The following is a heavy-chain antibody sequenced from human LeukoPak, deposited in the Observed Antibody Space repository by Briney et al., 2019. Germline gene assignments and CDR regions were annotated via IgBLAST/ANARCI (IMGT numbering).Heavy chain of an antibody. Sequence: GGSLRLSCAASGFTFRSYWMSWVRQAPGKGLEWVANIKEDGSEKYFVESVKGRFTISRDNARNSLSLQMNSLRAEDSAVYYCARVGREYYFDSSGYYRNDAFDIWGQGTMVTVSS. CDR2: IKEDGSEK. CDR3: ARVGREYYFDSSGYYRNDAFDI. CDR1: GFTFRSYW. V-gene: IGHV3-7*02. D-gene: IGHD3-22*01. J-gene: IGHJ3*02.